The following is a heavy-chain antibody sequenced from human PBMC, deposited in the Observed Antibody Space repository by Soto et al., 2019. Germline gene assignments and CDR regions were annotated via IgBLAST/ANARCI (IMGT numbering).Heavy chain of an antibody. D-gene: IGHD3-10*01. Sequence: QVQLQESGPGLVKPSGTLSLTCDVSGGSIISSQWWSWVRQPPGKGLEWIGEIYHSGSTNYNPSLKSRVTISLDNSKNQFSLKLSSVTAADTAVYYCARRGYYYYGSGSHNYFDSWGQGTLVTVSS. J-gene: IGHJ4*02. CDR2: IYHSGST. CDR3: ARRGYYYYGSGSHNYFDS. V-gene: IGHV4-4*02. CDR1: GGSIISSQW.